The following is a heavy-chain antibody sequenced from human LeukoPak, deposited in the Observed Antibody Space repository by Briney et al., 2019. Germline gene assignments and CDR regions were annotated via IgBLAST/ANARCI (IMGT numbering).Heavy chain of an antibody. Sequence: ASVKVSCKASGGTFSSYAISWVRQAPGQGLKWMGGIIPIFGTANYAQKFQGRVTITTDESTSTAYMELSSLRYEDTAVYYCARARAVAGSNYYYYYYMDVWGKGTTVTVSS. V-gene: IGHV1-69*05. CDR1: GGTFSSYA. J-gene: IGHJ6*03. CDR3: ARARAVAGSNYYYYYYMDV. D-gene: IGHD6-19*01. CDR2: IIPIFGTA.